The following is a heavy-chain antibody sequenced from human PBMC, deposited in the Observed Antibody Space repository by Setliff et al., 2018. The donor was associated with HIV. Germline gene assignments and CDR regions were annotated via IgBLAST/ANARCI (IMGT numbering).Heavy chain of an antibody. CDR2: IYHSGTT. V-gene: IGHV4-39*07. J-gene: IGHJ5*02. CDR3: ASHEGQTWFDP. CDR1: GDSISDTTYY. Sequence: SETLSLTCSVSGDSISDTTYYWGWIRQPPGKGLEWIGNIYHSGTTYYNPSLKSRVAISIDTSKNQFSLKVTSVTAADTAVYYCASHEGQTWFDPWGQGTLVTVSS.